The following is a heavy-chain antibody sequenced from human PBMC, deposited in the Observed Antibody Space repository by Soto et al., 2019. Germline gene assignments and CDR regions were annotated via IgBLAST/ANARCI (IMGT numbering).Heavy chain of an antibody. CDR1: GFTFSHYG. J-gene: IGHJ4*02. D-gene: IGHD1-26*01. V-gene: IGHV3-30*03. Sequence: VQLVESGGGVVQPGRSLRLSCAASGFTFSHYGIHWVRQAPGKGLEWLAVISYDGSNKHCADSVKGRFTVSRDNSKNTLYLQMNSLRAEDTAVYFCARYSGKYQGPIDYWGQGTLVTVSS. CDR2: ISYDGSNK. CDR3: ARYSGKYQGPIDY.